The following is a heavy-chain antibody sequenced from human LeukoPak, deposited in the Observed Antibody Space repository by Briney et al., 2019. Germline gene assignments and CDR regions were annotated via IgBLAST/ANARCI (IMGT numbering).Heavy chain of an antibody. J-gene: IGHJ6*03. CDR3: AVYYYDSSGYPLYHYYYYMDV. Sequence: GGSLRLSCAASGFTFSSYAMSWVRQAPGKGLEWVSAISGSGGSTYYADSVKGRFTISRDNSKNTLYLQMNSLRAEDTAVYYCAVYYYDSSGYPLYHYYYYMDVWGKGTTVTVSS. CDR2: ISGSGGST. CDR1: GFTFSSYA. V-gene: IGHV3-23*01. D-gene: IGHD3-22*01.